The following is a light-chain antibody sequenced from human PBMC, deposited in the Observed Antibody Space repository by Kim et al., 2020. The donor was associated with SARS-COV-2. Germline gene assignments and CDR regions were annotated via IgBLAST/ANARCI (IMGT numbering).Light chain of an antibody. CDR1: QSVSSSH. J-gene: IGKJ2*01. CDR3: QQYGSSYT. V-gene: IGKV3-20*01. CDR2: GAS. Sequence: CLSPGERPTPSCRASQSVSSSHLAWYQQKPGQAPRLLIYGASSRATGIPDRFSGSGSGTDFTLTISRLEPEDSAVYYCQQYGSSYTFGQGTKLEIK.